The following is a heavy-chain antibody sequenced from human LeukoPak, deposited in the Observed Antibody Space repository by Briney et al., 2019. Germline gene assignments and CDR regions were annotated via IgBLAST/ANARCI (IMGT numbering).Heavy chain of an antibody. CDR2: IYYSGST. D-gene: IGHD5-24*01. J-gene: IGHJ4*02. CDR1: GGSISGYY. V-gene: IGHV4-59*08. CDR3: ARHEDGYNPFDY. Sequence: SETLSLTCTVSGGSISGYYWSWIRQPPGKGLEWIGYIYYSGSTNYNPSLKSRVTISVDTSKNQFSLKLSSVTAADTAVYYCARHEDGYNPFDYWGQGTLVTVSS.